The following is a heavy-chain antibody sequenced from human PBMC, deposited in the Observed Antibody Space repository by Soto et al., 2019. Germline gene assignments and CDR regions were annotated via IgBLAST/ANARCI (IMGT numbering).Heavy chain of an antibody. CDR1: GGTFSSYA. D-gene: IGHD5-18*01. CDR3: ASPRDTAMALPGHYYYGMDV. CDR2: IIPIFGTA. V-gene: IGHV1-69*12. Sequence: QVQLVQSGAEVKKPGSSVKVSCKASGGTFSSYAISWVRQAPGQGLEWMGGIIPIFGTANYAQKFQGRVTITADESTSTAYMELSSLRSEDTAVYYCASPRDTAMALPGHYYYGMDVWGQGTTVTVSS. J-gene: IGHJ6*02.